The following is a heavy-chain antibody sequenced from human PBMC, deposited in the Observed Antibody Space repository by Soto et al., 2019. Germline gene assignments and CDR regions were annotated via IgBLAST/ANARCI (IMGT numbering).Heavy chain of an antibody. D-gene: IGHD5-12*01. J-gene: IGHJ3*02. CDR2: IRSDGSTI. CDR1: GFSFSDYY. Sequence: QVQLVESGGGLVRPGGSLRLSCVASGFSFSDYYMTWIRQAPGKGLEWVSYIRSDGSTIYLDSVKGRFTISRDNAKNSLYLQMNSLRAEDTAVYYCARGSRDGYNEVAFDTWGQGTIVTVSS. V-gene: IGHV3-11*01. CDR3: ARGSRDGYNEVAFDT.